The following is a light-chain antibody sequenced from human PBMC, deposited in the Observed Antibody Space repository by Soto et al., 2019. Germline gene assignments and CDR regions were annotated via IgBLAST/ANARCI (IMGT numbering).Light chain of an antibody. Sequence: QSALTQPASVSGSPGQSITISCTGTSSDVGGYNYVSWYQQHPGKAPKLMIYDVSNRPSGVSNRFSGSKSDNMASLTISGLQAEDEADYYCSSYTSSSTRVFGTGTKLTVL. V-gene: IGLV2-14*01. CDR2: DVS. J-gene: IGLJ1*01. CDR1: SSDVGGYNY. CDR3: SSYTSSSTRV.